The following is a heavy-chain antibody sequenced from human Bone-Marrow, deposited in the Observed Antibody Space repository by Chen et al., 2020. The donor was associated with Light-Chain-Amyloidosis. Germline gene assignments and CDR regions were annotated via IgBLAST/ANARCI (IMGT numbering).Heavy chain of an antibody. CDR3: ATEFGITGLGAAY. CDR1: GYTFTESY. CDR2: VDPEDGKT. J-gene: IGHJ4*02. Sequence: EVQLAQSGPEVNTTGATVTISCKVSGYTFTESYFHWVQQAPGQGLEWVGFVDPEDGKTVYAEKFQGRVTITADTSTATVYMQLSSLRSADTAVYYCATEFGITGLGAAYWGQGTLVTVSS. V-gene: IGHV1-69-2*01. D-gene: IGHD1-20*01.